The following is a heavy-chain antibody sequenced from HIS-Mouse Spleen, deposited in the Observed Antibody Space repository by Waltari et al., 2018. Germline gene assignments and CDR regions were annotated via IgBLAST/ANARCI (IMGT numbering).Heavy chain of an antibody. CDR2: FDPEDGEP. V-gene: IGHV1-24*01. J-gene: IGHJ3*02. Sequence: QVQLVQSGAEVKKPGASVKVSCKVSGYTLTELPMHWVRQAPGKGLEWMGGFDPEDGEPIYEQKFQGRVTMTEDTSTDTAYMELSSLRSEDTAVYYCATSQRGETGGGGAFDIWGQGTMVTVSS. CDR1: GYTLTELP. D-gene: IGHD3-16*01. CDR3: ATSQRGETGGGGAFDI.